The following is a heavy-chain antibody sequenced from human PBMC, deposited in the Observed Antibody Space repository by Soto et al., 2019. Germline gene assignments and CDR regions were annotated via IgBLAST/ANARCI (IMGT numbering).Heavy chain of an antibody. CDR2: IYYSGST. CDR1: GGSISSGDYY. J-gene: IGHJ5*02. D-gene: IGHD3-3*01. V-gene: IGHV4-30-4*01. CDR3: AIEIHATHYDFWSGYYAARFDP. Sequence: SETLSLTCTVSGGSISSGDYYWSWIRQPPGKGLEWIGYIYYSGSTYYNPSLKSRVTISVDTSKNQFSLKLSSVTAADTAVYNCAIEIHATHYDFWSGYYAARFDPWGQGTLVTVSS.